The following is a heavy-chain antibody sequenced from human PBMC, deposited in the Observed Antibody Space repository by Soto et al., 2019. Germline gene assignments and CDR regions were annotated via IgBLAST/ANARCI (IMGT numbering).Heavy chain of an antibody. J-gene: IGHJ4*02. V-gene: IGHV1-69*13. D-gene: IGHD6-19*01. CDR3: AREQSGHFDY. CDR2: IIPIFGTA. Sequence: SVKVSCKASGVTFSSYAISWVRQAPGQGLEWMGGIIPIFGTANYAQKFQGRVTITADESTSTAYMELSSLRPEDTAVYYCAREQSGHFDYWGQGTLVTVSS. CDR1: GVTFSSYA.